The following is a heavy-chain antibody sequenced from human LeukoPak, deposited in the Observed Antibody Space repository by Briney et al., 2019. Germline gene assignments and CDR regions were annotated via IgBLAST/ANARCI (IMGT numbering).Heavy chain of an antibody. CDR2: IKQDGSQK. D-gene: IGHD2/OR15-2a*01. Sequence: QSGGSLRLSCAASGFTFSSYWMNWARQAPGKGLEWVAHIKQDGSQKHDVDSAKGRFTFSRDNAKNSLFLQMNSLRAEDTAVYYCARLSFYSFDYWGQGTLVTVSS. CDR3: ARLSFYSFDY. J-gene: IGHJ4*02. V-gene: IGHV3-7*01. CDR1: GFTFSSYW.